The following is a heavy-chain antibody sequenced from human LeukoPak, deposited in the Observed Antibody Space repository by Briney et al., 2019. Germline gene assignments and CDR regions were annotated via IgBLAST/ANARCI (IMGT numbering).Heavy chain of an antibody. CDR2: IYYSGST. CDR3: ARSNRDYYYGSGSYEVYYFDY. Sequence: SETLSLTCTVSGGSISSSSYYWGWIRQPPGKGLEWIGSIYYSGSTYYNPSLKSRVTISVDTSKNQFSLKLSSVTAADTAVYYRARSNRDYYYGSGSYEVYYFDYWGQGTLVTVSS. CDR1: GGSISSSSYY. D-gene: IGHD3-10*01. V-gene: IGHV4-39*07. J-gene: IGHJ4*02.